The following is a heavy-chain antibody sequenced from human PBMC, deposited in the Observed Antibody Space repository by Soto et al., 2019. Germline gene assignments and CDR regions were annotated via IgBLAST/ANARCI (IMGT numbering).Heavy chain of an antibody. CDR1: GYTFTSYQ. V-gene: IGHV1-46*01. Sequence: QMQLVQSGAEVKKPGASVKVSCKASGYTFTSYQMHWVRQAPGQGLEWMGIINPSGGRITYAPRFQGRVMMTRDTSTNTVYMELRSRRSEDTAVYYCARDGPPTTTGVGPSYTMDVWGQGTTVTVS. D-gene: IGHD3-3*01. CDR3: ARDGPPTTTGVGPSYTMDV. CDR2: INPSGGRI. J-gene: IGHJ6*02.